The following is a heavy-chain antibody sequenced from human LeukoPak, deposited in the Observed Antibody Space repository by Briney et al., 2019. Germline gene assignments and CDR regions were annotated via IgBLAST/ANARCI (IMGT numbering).Heavy chain of an antibody. V-gene: IGHV1-69*05. J-gene: IGHJ4*02. Sequence: GGSLRLSCAASGGTFSSYAISWVRQAPGQGLEWMGGIIPVFGTANYAQKFQGRVTITTDESTSTAYMELSSLRSEDTAVYYCARARGYCSGGSCYIFDYWGQGTLVTVSS. CDR2: IIPVFGTA. CDR3: ARARGYCSGGSCYIFDY. D-gene: IGHD2-15*01. CDR1: GGTFSSYA.